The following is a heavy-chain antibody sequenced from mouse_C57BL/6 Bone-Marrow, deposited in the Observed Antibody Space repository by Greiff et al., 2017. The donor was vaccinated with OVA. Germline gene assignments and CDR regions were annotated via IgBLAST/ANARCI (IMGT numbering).Heavy chain of an antibody. D-gene: IGHD2-1*01. Sequence: EVQLQQSGPELVKPGASVKISCKASGYTFTDYYMNWVKQSHGKSLEWIGDINPNNGGTSYNQKFKGKATLTVDKSSSTAYMELRSLTSEDSAVYYCARGSDGNFAWFAYWGQGTLVTVSA. CDR1: GYTFTDYY. V-gene: IGHV1-26*01. CDR2: INPNNGGT. J-gene: IGHJ3*01. CDR3: ARGSDGNFAWFAY.